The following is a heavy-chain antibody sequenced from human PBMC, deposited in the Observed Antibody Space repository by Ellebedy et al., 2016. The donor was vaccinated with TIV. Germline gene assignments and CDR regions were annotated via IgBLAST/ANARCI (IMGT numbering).Heavy chain of an antibody. V-gene: IGHV3-30-3*01. J-gene: IGHJ3*02. D-gene: IGHD3-16*01. CDR2: ISYDRSDV. CDR1: RFTFNYYA. CDR3: VREGDKGLKSLGSDGFDI. Sequence: GESLKISCVASRFTFNYYAMHWVRQAPGKGLEWVAMISYDRSDVHYAVSVKGRFTISRDNSRRTVSLQMNSLTGSDTALYFCVREGDKGLKSLGSDGFDIWGQGTMVIVSS.